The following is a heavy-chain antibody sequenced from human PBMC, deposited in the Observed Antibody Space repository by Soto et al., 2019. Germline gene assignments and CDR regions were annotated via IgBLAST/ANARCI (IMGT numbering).Heavy chain of an antibody. CDR2: ISAYNGNT. J-gene: IGHJ4*01. V-gene: IGHV1-18*04. D-gene: IGHD2-2*01. CDR3: ARATNQGYWSSTSCPEVAGIPSAY. CDR1: GYTFTSYG. Sequence: GASVKVSCKASGYTFTSYGISWVRQAPGQVLEWMVCISAYNGNTNYAQKLQGRVTMTTDTSTSTAYMELRSLRSDDTAVYYCARATNQGYWSSTSCPEVAGIPSAYWG.